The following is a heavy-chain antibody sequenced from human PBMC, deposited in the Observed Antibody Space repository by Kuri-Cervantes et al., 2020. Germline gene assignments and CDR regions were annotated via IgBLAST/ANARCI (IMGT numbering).Heavy chain of an antibody. CDR2: IATTGDT. Sequence: GGSLRLSCAASGFTFSSYDMHWVRQVTGKGLEWVSAIATTGDTYYPGSVKGRFTISRENAKSSMYLQMNSLRAEDTAVYYCARDRNDILTGWSDPWGQGTLVTVSS. CDR1: GFTFSSYD. CDR3: ARDRNDILTGWSDP. J-gene: IGHJ5*02. D-gene: IGHD3-9*01. V-gene: IGHV3-13*01.